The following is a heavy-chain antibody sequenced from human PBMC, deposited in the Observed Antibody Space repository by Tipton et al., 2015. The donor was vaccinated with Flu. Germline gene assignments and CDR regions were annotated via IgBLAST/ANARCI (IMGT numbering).Heavy chain of an antibody. Sequence: GSLRLSCAASGFTFSSYAMSWVRQAPGKGLERVSAISGSGGSTYYADSVKGRFTISRDNSKNTLYLQMNSLRAEDTAVYYCAKDSSVWASFDYWGQGTLVTVSS. J-gene: IGHJ4*02. CDR3: AKDSSVWASFDY. D-gene: IGHD6-6*01. V-gene: IGHV3-23*01. CDR1: GFTFSSYA. CDR2: ISGSGGST.